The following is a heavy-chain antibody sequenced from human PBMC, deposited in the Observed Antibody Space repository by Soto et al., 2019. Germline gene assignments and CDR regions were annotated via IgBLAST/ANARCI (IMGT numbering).Heavy chain of an antibody. CDR1: GYTFTSYG. V-gene: IGHV1-18*01. Sequence: GASVKVSCKASGYTFTSYGISWVRQAPGQGLEWMGWISAYNGNTNYAQKLQGRVTMTTDTSTSTAYMELRSLRSDDTAVYYCAREWSGNYYDSSGYYPDYYYGMDVWGQGTTVTV. D-gene: IGHD3-22*01. CDR3: AREWSGNYYDSSGYYPDYYYGMDV. J-gene: IGHJ6*02. CDR2: ISAYNGNT.